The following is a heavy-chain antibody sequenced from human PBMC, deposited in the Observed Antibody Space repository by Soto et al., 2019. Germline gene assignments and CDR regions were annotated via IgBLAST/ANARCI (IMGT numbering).Heavy chain of an antibody. CDR1: GFTFSSYA. CDR3: AREDTAIVFDYGMDV. Sequence: QVQLVESGGGVVQPGRSLRLSCAASGFTFSSYAMHWVRQAPGKGLEWVAVISYDGSNKYYADSVKGRFTISRDNSKNTLYLQMNSLRAEDTAVYYCAREDTAIVFDYGMDVWGQGTTVTVSS. J-gene: IGHJ6*02. CDR2: ISYDGSNK. V-gene: IGHV3-30-3*01. D-gene: IGHD5-18*01.